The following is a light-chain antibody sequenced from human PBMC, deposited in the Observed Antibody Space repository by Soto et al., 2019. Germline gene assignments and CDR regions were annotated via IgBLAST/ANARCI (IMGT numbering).Light chain of an antibody. J-gene: IGLJ2*01. V-gene: IGLV4-60*02. CDR3: ETWDSSTPVV. Sequence: QAVLTQSSSASASLGSSVKLTCTLSSGHSSYIIAWHQQQPGKAPRYLMKLESSGSYNKGSGVPDRFSGSSSGADRYLTISTLQFEDEADYYCETWDSSTPVVFGGGTKLTVL. CDR1: SGHSSYI. CDR2: LESSGSY.